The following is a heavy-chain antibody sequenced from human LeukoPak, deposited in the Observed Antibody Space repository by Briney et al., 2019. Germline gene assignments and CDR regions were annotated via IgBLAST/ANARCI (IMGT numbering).Heavy chain of an antibody. Sequence: ASVTVSCMPSGYTFTRYYMHWVRQAPGPGPEWMEWINPNGAGTNYAQKFQGRVTMTRDTSISTAYMELSRLRSDDTAVYYCARGSPSWFDPGGRETLVTVPS. CDR2: INPNGAGT. CDR3: ARGSPSWFDP. J-gene: IGHJ5*02. D-gene: IGHD3-10*01. CDR1: GYTFTRYY. V-gene: IGHV1-2*02.